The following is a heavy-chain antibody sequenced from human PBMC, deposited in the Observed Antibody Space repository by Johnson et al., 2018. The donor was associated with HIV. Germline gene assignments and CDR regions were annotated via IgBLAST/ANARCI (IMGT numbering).Heavy chain of an antibody. D-gene: IGHD2-21*02. CDR1: GFTFSSYW. J-gene: IGHJ3*02. CDR2: IKQDGSEK. CDR3: ARGGLLSPDAFDI. V-gene: IGHV3-7*05. Sequence: QLVESGGGVVQPGRSLRLSCAASGFTFSSYWMSWVRQAPGKGLEWVPNIKQDGSEKYYVDSVKGRFTISRDNSKNTLYLQMNSLRAEDTAVYYCARGGLLSPDAFDIWGQGTMVTVSS.